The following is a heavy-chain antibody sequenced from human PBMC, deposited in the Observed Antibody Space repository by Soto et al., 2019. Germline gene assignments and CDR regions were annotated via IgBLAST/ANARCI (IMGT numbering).Heavy chain of an antibody. Sequence: PSETLSLTCTVSGGSISSGGYYWSWIRQHPGKGLEWIGYIYYSGSTYYNPSLKSRVTISVDTPKNQFSLKLSSVTAADTAVYYCARDLGATPSYYYYGMDVWGQGTTVTVSS. J-gene: IGHJ6*02. D-gene: IGHD1-26*01. V-gene: IGHV4-31*03. CDR1: GGSISSGGYY. CDR3: ARDLGATPSYYYYGMDV. CDR2: IYYSGST.